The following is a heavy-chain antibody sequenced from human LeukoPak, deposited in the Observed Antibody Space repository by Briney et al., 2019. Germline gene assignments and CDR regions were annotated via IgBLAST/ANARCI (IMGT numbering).Heavy chain of an antibody. Sequence: PGGSLRLSCAASGFTFSSYAMSWVRQAPGKGLEWVSAISGSGGSTYYADSVKGRFTISRDNSKNTLYLQMSSLRAEDTAVYYCASTQLERLPLGDYWGQGTLVTVSS. CDR2: ISGSGGST. CDR3: ASTQLERLPLGDY. D-gene: IGHD1-1*01. CDR1: GFTFSSYA. V-gene: IGHV3-23*01. J-gene: IGHJ4*02.